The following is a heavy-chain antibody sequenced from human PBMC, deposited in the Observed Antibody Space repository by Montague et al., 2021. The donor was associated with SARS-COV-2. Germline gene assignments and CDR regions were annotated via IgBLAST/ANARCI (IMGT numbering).Heavy chain of an antibody. CDR1: GASVGSSD. V-gene: IGHV4-59*02. J-gene: IGHJ3*02. CDR3: ARETMTADGFGI. CDR2: FYSVGST. D-gene: IGHD1-14*01. Sequence: SETLSLTCTVSGASVGSSDWGWIRQSPGKGLEWIGYFYSVGSTDYNPSLKSRATISIDTSKNQFSLRVGSVTAADTAVYYCARETMTADGFGIWGQGTMVTVSS.